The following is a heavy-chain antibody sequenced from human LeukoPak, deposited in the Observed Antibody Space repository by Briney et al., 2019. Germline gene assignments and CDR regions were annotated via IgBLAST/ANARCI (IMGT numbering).Heavy chain of an antibody. D-gene: IGHD3-10*01. J-gene: IGHJ6*03. CDR2: TYYRSKWYN. CDR1: GDSVSSNSAA. CDR3: SRDRDGAYYYMDV. Sequence: SQTLSLTCALSGDSVSSNSAAWHWLRQSPSRGLEWLGRTYYRSKWYNDYAVSVKSRITINTDTSKNQFSLQLNSVTPEDTAVYYCSRDRDGAYYYMDVWGKGTTVTVSS. V-gene: IGHV6-1*01.